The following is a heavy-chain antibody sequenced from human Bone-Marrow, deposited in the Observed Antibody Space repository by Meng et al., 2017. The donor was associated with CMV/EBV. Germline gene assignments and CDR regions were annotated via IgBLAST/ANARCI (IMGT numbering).Heavy chain of an antibody. V-gene: IGHV3-23*03. D-gene: IGHD3-10*01. Sequence: GESLKISCAASVFTFSSYAMSWVRQAPGKGLEWVAAIYIGSSIIIYGDSVKGRFTISRDDSKNTLYLQMSSLTAEDTAVYYYAKSYFGSGNYYNCPGYFDYWGQGTLVTVSS. CDR2: IYIGSSII. CDR3: AKSYFGSGNYYNCPGYFDY. CDR1: VFTFSSYA. J-gene: IGHJ4*02.